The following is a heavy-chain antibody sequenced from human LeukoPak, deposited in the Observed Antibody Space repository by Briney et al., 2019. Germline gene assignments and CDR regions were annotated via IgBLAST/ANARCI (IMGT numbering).Heavy chain of an antibody. Sequence: GGSLRLSCAASGFTFSNYGMHWVRQAPGKGLEWVGRIRNRANNYATVYSASVEGRFSMSRDDSKNTAYLQMNSLKTEDTAIYYCSGYDYGMDVWGQGTTVTVSS. CDR2: IRNRANNYAT. CDR3: SGYDYGMDV. J-gene: IGHJ6*02. V-gene: IGHV3-73*01. CDR1: GFTFSNYG.